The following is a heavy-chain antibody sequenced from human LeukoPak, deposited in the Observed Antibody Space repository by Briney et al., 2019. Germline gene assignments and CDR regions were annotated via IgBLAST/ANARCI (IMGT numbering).Heavy chain of an antibody. V-gene: IGHV3-23*01. CDR3: AKANPTTVTRLGYFDY. Sequence: GGSLRLSCAASGFTFSSYAMSWVRQAPGKGLEWVSAISGSGGSTYYADSVKGRFTISRDNSKNTLYLQMNSLRAEDTAVYYCAKANPTTVTRLGYFDYWGQGTLVTVSS. CDR2: ISGSGGST. J-gene: IGHJ4*02. CDR1: GFTFSSYA. D-gene: IGHD4-11*01.